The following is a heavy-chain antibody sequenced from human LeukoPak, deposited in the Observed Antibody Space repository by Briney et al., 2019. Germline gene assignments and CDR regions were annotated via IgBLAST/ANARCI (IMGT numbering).Heavy chain of an antibody. J-gene: IGHJ4*02. CDR2: ISGDGSTT. Sequence: SGGSLRLSCAASGFSFSSSWMHWVRQAPGKGLVWFSYISGDGSTTTYANSVKGRFTISRDNAKNTLYLQMNSLRVEDAAVYYCTRSMVGGQGTLVTVSS. CDR3: TRSMV. V-gene: IGHV3-74*03. CDR1: GFSFSSSW. D-gene: IGHD3-10*01.